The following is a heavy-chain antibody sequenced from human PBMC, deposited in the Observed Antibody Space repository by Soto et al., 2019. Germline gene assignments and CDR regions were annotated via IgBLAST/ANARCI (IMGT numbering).Heavy chain of an antibody. D-gene: IGHD3-22*01. Sequence: SDTLSLTCAVSGGSISSYYWSWIRQPPGKGLEWIGYIYYSGSTNYNPSLKSRVTISVDTSKNQFSLKLSSVTAADTAVYYCERLNTMIVGMGVDVWGQGTTVTVSS. CDR1: GGSISSYY. CDR3: ERLNTMIVGMGVDV. J-gene: IGHJ6*02. V-gene: IGHV4-59*01. CDR2: IYYSGST.